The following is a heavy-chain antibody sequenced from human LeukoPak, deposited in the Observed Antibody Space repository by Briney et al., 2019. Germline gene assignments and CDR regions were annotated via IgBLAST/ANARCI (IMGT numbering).Heavy chain of an antibody. CDR3: ARRNLPAYYYGSGRPYNWFDP. D-gene: IGHD3-10*01. CDR1: GGSFSGYY. Sequence: SETLSLTCAVCGGSFSGYYWSWIRQPPGKGLEWIGEINHSGSTNYNPSLKSRVTISVDTSKNQFSLKLSSVTAADTAVYYCARRNLPAYYYGSGRPYNWFDPWGQGTLVTVSS. J-gene: IGHJ5*02. CDR2: INHSGST. V-gene: IGHV4-34*01.